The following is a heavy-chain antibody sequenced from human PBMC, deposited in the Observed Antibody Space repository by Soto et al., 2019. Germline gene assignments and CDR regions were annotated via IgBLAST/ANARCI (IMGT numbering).Heavy chain of an antibody. CDR2: INSDGSST. J-gene: IGHJ6*02. CDR1: GFTFSSYW. CDR3: ADARNNLWSTCMDV. Sequence: GGSLRVSCAASGFTFSSYWMHWVRQAPGKGLVWVSRINSDGSSTSYADSVKGRFTISRDNAKNTLYLQMNSQRAEDTAAYYCADARNNLWSTCMDVWGQGTTVTVSS. V-gene: IGHV3-74*01. D-gene: IGHD3-10*01.